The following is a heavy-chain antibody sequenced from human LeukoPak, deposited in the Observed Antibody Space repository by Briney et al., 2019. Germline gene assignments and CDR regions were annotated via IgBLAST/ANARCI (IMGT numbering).Heavy chain of an antibody. J-gene: IGHJ5*02. Sequence: PGGSLRLSCAASGFTFSDYSMNWVRQAPGKGLEWVSSISRSSSYIYYADSMKGRFTISRDDAKNSLSLQVNSLRAEDTAVYYCARDRDFGVGNWFDPWGQGVLVTVSA. D-gene: IGHD3-3*01. CDR1: GFTFSDYS. CDR2: ISRSSSYI. CDR3: ARDRDFGVGNWFDP. V-gene: IGHV3-21*01.